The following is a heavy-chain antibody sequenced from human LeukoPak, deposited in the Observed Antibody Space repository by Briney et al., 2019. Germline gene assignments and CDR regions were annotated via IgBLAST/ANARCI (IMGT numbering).Heavy chain of an antibody. V-gene: IGHV3-33*01. CDR2: LWRGGRNS. D-gene: IGHD6-6*01. J-gene: IGHJ4*02. Sequence: GRSLRLSCAASGFSLSCYGMQWVRQAPGKGLEWVAVLWRGGRNSYYVGSVKGRFIFSRDNSNNTLYLYINDLRADEPAGYLCSREKAPFVGLDYWGQGTLVTVSS. CDR3: SREKAPFVGLDY. CDR1: GFSLSCYG.